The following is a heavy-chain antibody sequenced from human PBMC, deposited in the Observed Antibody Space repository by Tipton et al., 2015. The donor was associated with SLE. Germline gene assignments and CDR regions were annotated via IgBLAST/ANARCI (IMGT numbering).Heavy chain of an antibody. Sequence: SLRLSCSSSRFTFSTYEMSWVRQAPGKGLEWVSYISSGGSTTYYADSVEGRFTISRDNAKDSLYLQMNNLRAEDTAVYYCARGYYYSLDVWGQGTTVTVSS. V-gene: IGHV3-48*03. J-gene: IGHJ6*02. CDR1: RFTFSTYE. CDR2: ISSGGSTT. CDR3: ARGYYYSLDV.